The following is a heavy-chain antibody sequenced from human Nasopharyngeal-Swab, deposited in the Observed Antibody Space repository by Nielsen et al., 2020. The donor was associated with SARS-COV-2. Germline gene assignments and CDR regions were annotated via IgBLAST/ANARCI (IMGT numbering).Heavy chain of an antibody. CDR2: IYSGGST. CDR3: ARPYSGSYYGAFDI. D-gene: IGHD1-26*01. CDR1: GFTVSSHY. V-gene: IGHV3-66*04. Sequence: GESLKISCAASGFTVSSHYMSWVRQAPGKGLEWVSVIYSGGSTYYADSVKGRFTISRDNSKNTLYLQMNSLRAEDTAVYYCARPYSGSYYGAFDIWGQGTMVTVSS. J-gene: IGHJ3*02.